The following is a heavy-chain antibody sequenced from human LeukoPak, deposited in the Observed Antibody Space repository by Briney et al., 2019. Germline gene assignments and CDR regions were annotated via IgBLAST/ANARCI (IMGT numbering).Heavy chain of an antibody. Sequence: KPGGSLRLSCAASGFTFSSYSMNWVRQVPGKGLEWVSSISSSSNYIYYADSVKGRFTISRDNAKNSLYLQMNSLRAEDTAVYYCARGGLDLSSSDYWGQGTLVTVSS. CDR3: ARGGLDLSSSDY. CDR2: ISSSSNYI. D-gene: IGHD6-6*01. CDR1: GFTFSSYS. V-gene: IGHV3-21*01. J-gene: IGHJ4*02.